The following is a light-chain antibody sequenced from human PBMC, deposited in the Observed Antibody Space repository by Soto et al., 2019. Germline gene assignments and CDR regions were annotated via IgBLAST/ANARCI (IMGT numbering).Light chain of an antibody. Sequence: QSVLTQPAPVSGSPGQSITISCTGTSSDVGGYNYVSWYQQHQGKAPKLIIYDVNNRPSGVSNRFSGSKSGDTASLTISGLQAEDEADYYCSSYTRSSTYVFGTGTKVTVL. J-gene: IGLJ1*01. CDR1: SSDVGGYNY. CDR2: DVN. V-gene: IGLV2-14*03. CDR3: SSYTRSSTYV.